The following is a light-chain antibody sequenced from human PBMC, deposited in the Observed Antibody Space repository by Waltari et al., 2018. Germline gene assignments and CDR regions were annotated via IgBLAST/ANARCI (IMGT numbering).Light chain of an antibody. CDR1: TSDVGNYAL. CDR3: CSYAGRGTYV. J-gene: IGLJ1*01. V-gene: IGLV2-23*02. Sequence: QSALTQPASVSGTPGQSITISCTGTTSDVGNYALVSWYQQHPGKAPKLLICEVITRPSGVSSRFTGSKSVNTASLTISGLQAEDEADYYCCSYAGRGTYVFGSGTKVTVL. CDR2: EVI.